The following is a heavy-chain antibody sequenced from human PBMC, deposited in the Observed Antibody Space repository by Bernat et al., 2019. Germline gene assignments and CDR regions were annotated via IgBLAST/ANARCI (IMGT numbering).Heavy chain of an antibody. CDR3: ARLMGDHSTFDY. CDR1: GFTFSSHW. CDR2: IKQDGSTI. D-gene: IGHD2/OR15-2a*01. V-gene: IGHV3-7*03. J-gene: IGHJ4*02. Sequence: EVQLVESGGGLVQPGVSLRLSCAASGFTFSSHWMTWVRQAPGKGLEWVANIKQDGSTIYYVDSVKGRFTISRDNAKNSLYLQMNSLRVEDTAMFYCARLMGDHSTFDYWGQGTLVTVSS.